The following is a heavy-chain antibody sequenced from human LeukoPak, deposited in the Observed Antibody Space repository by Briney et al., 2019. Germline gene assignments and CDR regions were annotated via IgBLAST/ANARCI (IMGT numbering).Heavy chain of an antibody. D-gene: IGHD5/OR15-5a*01. Sequence: GGSLRLSCAASGFIFSVYNMHWVRHVPGKGLEWVCIISGDGGRTSYADSVKGRVNISRDNSKNSLYLQMNSLRTEDTAFYYCAKDVSGSIDSWGQGTLVTVSS. CDR3: AKDVSGSIDS. CDR2: ISGDGGRT. V-gene: IGHV3-43*02. CDR1: GFIFSVYN. J-gene: IGHJ4*02.